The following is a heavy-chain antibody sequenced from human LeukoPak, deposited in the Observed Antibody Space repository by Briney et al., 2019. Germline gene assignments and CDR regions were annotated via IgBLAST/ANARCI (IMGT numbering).Heavy chain of an antibody. D-gene: IGHD6-19*01. CDR3: ARHQGSPRIAVAASPYYYYYMDV. J-gene: IGHJ6*03. Sequence: PSETLSLTCTVSGGSISSSSYYWGWIRQPPGKGLEWIGSIYYSGSTYYNPSLKSRVTISVDTSKNQFSLKLSSVTAADTAVYYCARHQGSPRIAVAASPYYYYYMDVWGKGTTVTVSS. V-gene: IGHV4-39*01. CDR2: IYYSGST. CDR1: GGSISSSSYY.